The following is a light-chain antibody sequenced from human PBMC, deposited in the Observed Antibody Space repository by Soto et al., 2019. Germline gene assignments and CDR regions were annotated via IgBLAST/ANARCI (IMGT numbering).Light chain of an antibody. J-gene: IGKJ2*01. CDR1: QSLLHTNGYNY. V-gene: IGKV2-28*01. Sequence: DIVMTQSPLSLPVTPGEPASISCRSSQSLLHTNGYNYLDWYLQKPGQSPQLLIYLGSSRASGVPGRFSVSGSCTDFTLNISRVEAEDVRVYYCMQALQTPPTFGQGTKLEIK. CDR3: MQALQTPPT. CDR2: LGS.